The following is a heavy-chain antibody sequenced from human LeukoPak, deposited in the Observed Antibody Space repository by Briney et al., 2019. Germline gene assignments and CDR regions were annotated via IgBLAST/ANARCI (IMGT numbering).Heavy chain of an antibody. Sequence: SVKVSCKASGYTFTSYGISWVRQAPGQGLEWMGGIIPIFGTANYAQKFQGRVTITADKSTSTAYMELSSLRSEDTAVYYCASSLELGYYFDYWGQGTLVTVSS. V-gene: IGHV1-69*06. CDR1: GYTFTSYG. CDR3: ASSLELGYYFDY. CDR2: IIPIFGTA. J-gene: IGHJ4*02. D-gene: IGHD1-7*01.